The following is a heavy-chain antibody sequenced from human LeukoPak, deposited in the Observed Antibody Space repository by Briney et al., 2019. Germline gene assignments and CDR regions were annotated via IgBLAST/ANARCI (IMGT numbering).Heavy chain of an antibody. Sequence: GGSLRLSCEASGFTFPGYAMTWVRQAPGKGLEWVSAISDSGDDTYYTDSVKGRFTISRDNSKNTLYLQMDSLRAEDTAVYYCARFGVVPAAIRDYWGQGTLVTVSS. D-gene: IGHD2-2*02. CDR3: ARFGVVPAAIRDY. J-gene: IGHJ4*02. CDR2: ISDSGDDT. V-gene: IGHV3-23*01. CDR1: GFTFPGYA.